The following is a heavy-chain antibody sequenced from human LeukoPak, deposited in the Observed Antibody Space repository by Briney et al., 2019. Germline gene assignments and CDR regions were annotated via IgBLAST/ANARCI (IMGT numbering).Heavy chain of an antibody. Sequence: PSETLSLTCAVYGGSFSGYYWSWIRQPAGKGLEWIGRIYPSGRTNYNPSLKSRVTMSVDTSKNQFSLKLSSVTAADTAVYYCARENSGSYREFDYWGQGTLVTVSS. J-gene: IGHJ4*02. D-gene: IGHD1-26*01. CDR2: IYPSGRT. CDR1: GGSFSGYY. CDR3: ARENSGSYREFDY. V-gene: IGHV4-4*07.